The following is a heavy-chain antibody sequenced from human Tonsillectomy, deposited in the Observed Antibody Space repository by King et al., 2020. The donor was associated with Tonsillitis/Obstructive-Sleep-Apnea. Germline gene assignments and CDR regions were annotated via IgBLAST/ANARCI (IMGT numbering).Heavy chain of an antibody. CDR3: ARAQYYYDSSGYFDY. D-gene: IGHD3-22*01. Sequence: VQLVQSGAEVKKPGASVKVSCKASGYTFTGYYMHWVRQAPGQGLEWMGWINPNSGGTNYAQKFQGWVTMTRDTSISTAYMELSRLRSDDTAVYYCARAQYYYDSSGYFDYWGQGTLVTVSS. J-gene: IGHJ4*02. CDR2: INPNSGGT. CDR1: GYTFTGYY. V-gene: IGHV1-2*04.